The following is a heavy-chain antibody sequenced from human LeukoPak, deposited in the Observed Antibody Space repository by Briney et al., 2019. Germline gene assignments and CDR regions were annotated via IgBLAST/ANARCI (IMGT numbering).Heavy chain of an antibody. CDR2: ISGSSSYI. Sequence: GGSLRLSCAASGFTFSSYWMSWVRQAPGKGLEWVSFISGSSSYIYYADSMKGRFTISRDNAKKSLYLEMNSLRAEDTAVYYCAREAGGSYAMRGFDIWGQGTRVIVSS. V-gene: IGHV3-21*01. D-gene: IGHD1-26*01. J-gene: IGHJ3*02. CDR1: GFTFSSYW. CDR3: AREAGGSYAMRGFDI.